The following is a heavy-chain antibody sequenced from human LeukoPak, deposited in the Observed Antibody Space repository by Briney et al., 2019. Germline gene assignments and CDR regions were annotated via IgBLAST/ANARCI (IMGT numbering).Heavy chain of an antibody. V-gene: IGHV1-2*02. Sequence: ASVKVSCKASGYTFTGYYMHWVRQAPGQGIEWMGWINPNSGGTNYAQKFQGRVTMTRDTSISTAYMELSRLRSDDSAVYYCAREGTMVRGVITQYYYYYGMDVWGQGTTVTVSS. J-gene: IGHJ6*02. CDR2: INPNSGGT. CDR1: GYTFTGYY. CDR3: AREGTMVRGVITQYYYYYGMDV. D-gene: IGHD3-10*01.